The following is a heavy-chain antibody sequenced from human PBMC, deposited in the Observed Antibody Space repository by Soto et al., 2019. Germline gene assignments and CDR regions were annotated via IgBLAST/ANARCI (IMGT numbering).Heavy chain of an antibody. J-gene: IGHJ4*02. Sequence: TLSLTCAVYGGSFSGYYWSWIRQPPGKGLEWIGEINHSGSTNYNPSLKSRVTISVDTSKNQFSLKLSSVTAADTAVYYCARGGGSSAGYFDYWGQGTLVTVSS. CDR1: GGSFSGYY. V-gene: IGHV4-34*01. CDR3: ARGGGSSAGYFDY. D-gene: IGHD6-6*01. CDR2: INHSGST.